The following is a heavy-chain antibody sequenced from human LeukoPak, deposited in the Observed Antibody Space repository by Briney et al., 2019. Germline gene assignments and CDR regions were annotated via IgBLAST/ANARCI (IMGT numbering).Heavy chain of an antibody. D-gene: IGHD6-19*01. CDR2: IYPRGDST. Sequence: GGSLRLSCAASGFTFSTYSMTWVRQGPGKGLEWVSSIYPRGDSTFYADSVKGRFTISRDNSKNTLYQQMSSLRTEDTAIYYCAKDVVPDSGWDLDYWGQGTLVTVSS. J-gene: IGHJ4*02. CDR1: GFTFSTYS. V-gene: IGHV3-23*01. CDR3: AKDVVPDSGWDLDY.